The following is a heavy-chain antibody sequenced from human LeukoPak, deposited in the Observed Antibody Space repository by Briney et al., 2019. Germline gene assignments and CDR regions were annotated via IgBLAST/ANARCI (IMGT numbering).Heavy chain of an antibody. V-gene: IGHV3-23*01. CDR1: GFTFTSYA. J-gene: IGHJ4*02. D-gene: IGHD5-18*01. CDR2: INKNGGTT. CDR3: ARDLRTGYPYGYPLDS. Sequence: PGGSLRLSCAASGFTFTSYAMSWVRQAPGKGLEWVSTINKNGGTTYYADSVKGRFTISRDNSDSTLHLQMNSPIAEDTAFYYCARDLRTGYPYGYPLDSWGQGPLVTVSS.